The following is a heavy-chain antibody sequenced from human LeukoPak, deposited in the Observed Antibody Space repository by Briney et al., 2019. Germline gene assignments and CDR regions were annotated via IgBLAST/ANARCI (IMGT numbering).Heavy chain of an antibody. CDR2: MNPNSGNT. J-gene: IGHJ6*03. Sequence: ASVKLSCKASGYTFTSYDINWVRQATGQGLEWMGWMNPNSGNTGHAQKFQGRVTMTRNTSISTAYMELSSLRSEDTAVYYCARGGNYDFWSGYLNYYYYYMDVWGKGTTVTVSS. V-gene: IGHV1-8*01. CDR1: GYTFTSYD. CDR3: ARGGNYDFWSGYLNYYYYYMDV. D-gene: IGHD3-3*01.